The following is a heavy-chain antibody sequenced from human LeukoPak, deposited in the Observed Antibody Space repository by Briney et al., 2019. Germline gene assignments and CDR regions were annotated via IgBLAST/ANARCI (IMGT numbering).Heavy chain of an antibody. J-gene: IGHJ4*02. Sequence: SETLSLTCTVSGGSISSYYWSWIRQPPGNGLDWIGYIYYSGSTNYNPSLKSRVTISVDTSKNQFSLKLSSVTAADTALYYCARNNKLLWFGELLPWGQGTLVTVSS. CDR3: ARNNKLLWFGELLP. D-gene: IGHD3-10*01. CDR1: GGSISSYY. V-gene: IGHV4-59*01. CDR2: IYYSGST.